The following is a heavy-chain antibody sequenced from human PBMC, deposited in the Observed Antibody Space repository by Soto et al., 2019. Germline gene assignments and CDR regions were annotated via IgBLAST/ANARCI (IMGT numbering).Heavy chain of an antibody. CDR1: GGSISSGDYY. CDR2: IYYSGST. V-gene: IGHV4-30-4*01. CDR3: ARRKYFYDSSGYMGGFYY. Sequence: QVQLQESGPGLVKPSQTLSLTCTVSGGSISSGDYYWSWIRQPPGKGLEWIGYIYYSGSTYYNPSLKSRVTISVDTSKNQFSLKLSSVTAAETAVYYCARRKYFYDSSGYMGGFYYWGQGNLVTVSS. D-gene: IGHD3-22*01. J-gene: IGHJ4*02.